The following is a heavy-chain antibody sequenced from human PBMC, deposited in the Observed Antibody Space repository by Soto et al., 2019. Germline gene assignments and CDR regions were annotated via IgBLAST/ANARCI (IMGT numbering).Heavy chain of an antibody. D-gene: IGHD3-16*01. J-gene: IGHJ4*02. CDR1: GFMFDNYD. Sequence: GGSLRLSCAASGFMFDNYDMHWVRQATGKTLEWVSGIGTAGDTYYQDSVKGRFTISRENAKNAFYLQMNRLTAGDTAVYFCTRGRAGGVRNFDSWGQGTLVTVSS. CDR3: TRGRAGGVRNFDS. CDR2: IGTAGDT. V-gene: IGHV3-13*01.